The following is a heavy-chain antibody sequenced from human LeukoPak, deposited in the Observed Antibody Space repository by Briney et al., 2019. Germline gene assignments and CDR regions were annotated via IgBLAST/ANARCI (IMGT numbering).Heavy chain of an antibody. CDR1: GDSISSGYY. CDR3: AGERYYYDSSGYLLDY. J-gene: IGHJ4*02. Sequence: PSETLSLTCTVSGDSISSGYYWGWIRQSPGKGLERIGSIYHSGSTYYNPSLKSRVTMSVDTSKNQFSLNLSSVTAADTAVYYCAGERYYYDSSGYLLDYWGQGTLVTVSS. V-gene: IGHV4-38-2*02. D-gene: IGHD3-22*01. CDR2: IYHSGST.